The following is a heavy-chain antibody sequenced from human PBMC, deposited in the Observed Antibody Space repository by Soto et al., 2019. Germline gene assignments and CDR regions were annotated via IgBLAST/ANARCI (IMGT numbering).Heavy chain of an antibody. CDR2: ISSSANRI. CDR1: GFNFSSYE. Sequence: GGSMRLSCAASGFNFSSYEMNWVRQAPGKGLEWISDISSSANRIYYADSVKGRFTISRDNPKNSLYLQMNSLRAEDTAVYYCARGVYDSNGYSYPWGQGTLVTVSS. D-gene: IGHD3-22*01. J-gene: IGHJ5*02. V-gene: IGHV3-48*03. CDR3: ARGVYDSNGYSYP.